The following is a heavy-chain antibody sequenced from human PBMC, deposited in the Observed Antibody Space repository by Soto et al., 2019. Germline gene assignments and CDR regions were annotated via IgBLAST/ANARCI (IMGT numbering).Heavy chain of an antibody. J-gene: IGHJ4*02. CDR3: ASPSDAFYGSGSYSY. Sequence: QVQLVESGGGVVQPGRSLRLSCAASGFTFSSYAMHWVRQAPGKGLEWVAVISYDGSNKYYADSVKGRFTISRDNSKDTLYLQMNSLRAEDTAVYYCASPSDAFYGSGSYSYWGQCTLVTVSS. CDR2: ISYDGSNK. V-gene: IGHV3-30-3*01. D-gene: IGHD3-10*01. CDR1: GFTFSSYA.